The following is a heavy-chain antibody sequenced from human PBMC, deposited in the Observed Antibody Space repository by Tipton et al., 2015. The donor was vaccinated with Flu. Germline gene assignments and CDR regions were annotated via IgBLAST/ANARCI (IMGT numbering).Heavy chain of an antibody. V-gene: IGHV4-59*01. CDR1: GGSIRGYY. D-gene: IGHD2-21*01. CDR2: VYYTGST. CDR3: ARGPPGPSIRAYYFDI. Sequence: LRLSCTVSGGSIRGYYWNWIRQFPGKGLEWIGFVYYTGSTNYKSSLKSRVTISTDTSTNQVSLKMNSVIAADTAVYYCARGPPGPSIRAYYFDIWGQGALVTFSS. J-gene: IGHJ4*02.